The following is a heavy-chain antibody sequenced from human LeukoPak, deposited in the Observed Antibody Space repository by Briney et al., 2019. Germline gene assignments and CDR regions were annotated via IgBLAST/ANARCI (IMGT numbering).Heavy chain of an antibody. CDR3: AKCRFFTYAFDI. D-gene: IGHD2/OR15-2a*01. Sequence: GVSLRLSCAASGFTFSSYAMSWVRQAPGKGLEWVSAISGSGGSTYYADSVKGRFTISRDNSKNTLYLQMNSLRAEDTAVYYCAKCRFFTYAFDIWGQGTMVTVSS. CDR1: GFTFSSYA. CDR2: ISGSGGST. V-gene: IGHV3-23*01. J-gene: IGHJ3*02.